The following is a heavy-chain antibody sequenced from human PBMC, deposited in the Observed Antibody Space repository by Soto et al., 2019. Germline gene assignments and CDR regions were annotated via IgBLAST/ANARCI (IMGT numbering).Heavy chain of an antibody. J-gene: IGHJ5*02. CDR1: GFTVSSNY. CDR3: ARGRDCGGDCPNWFDP. D-gene: IGHD2-21*02. Sequence: EVQLVESGGGLVQPGGSLRLSCPASGFTVSSNYMSWVRQAPGKGLEWVSVIFSGGSTYYADSVKGRFTISRHNSKNTLYLQMNSLRAEDTAVYYCARGRDCGGDCPNWFDPWGQGTLVTVSS. V-gene: IGHV3-53*04. CDR2: IFSGGST.